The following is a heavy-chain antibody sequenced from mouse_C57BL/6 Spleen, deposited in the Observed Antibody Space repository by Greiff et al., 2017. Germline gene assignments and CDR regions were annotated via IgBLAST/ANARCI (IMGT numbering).Heavy chain of an antibody. J-gene: IGHJ2*01. CDR2: INPYNGGT. Sequence: VQLKESGPVLVKPGASVKMSCKASGYTFTDYYMNWVKQSHGKSLEWIGVINPYNGGTSYNQKFKGKATLTVDKSSSTAYMELNSLTSEDSAVYYCAREEVTTVVGRGYFDYWGQGTTLTVSS. CDR3: AREEVTTVVGRGYFDY. CDR1: GYTFTDYY. D-gene: IGHD1-1*01. V-gene: IGHV1-19*01.